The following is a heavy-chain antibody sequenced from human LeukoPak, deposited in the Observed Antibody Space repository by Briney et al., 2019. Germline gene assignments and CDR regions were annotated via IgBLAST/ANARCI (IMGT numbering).Heavy chain of an antibody. CDR3: ARIPNQQWPVPRFDY. J-gene: IGHJ4*02. CDR2: ISAYNGNT. D-gene: IGHD6-19*01. CDR1: GYTFTSYG. Sequence: ASVKVSCKASGYTFTSYGISWVRQAPGQGREWMGWISAYNGNTNYAQKLQGRVTMTTDTSTSTAYMELRSLRSDDTAVYYCARIPNQQWPVPRFDYWGQGTLVTVSS. V-gene: IGHV1-18*01.